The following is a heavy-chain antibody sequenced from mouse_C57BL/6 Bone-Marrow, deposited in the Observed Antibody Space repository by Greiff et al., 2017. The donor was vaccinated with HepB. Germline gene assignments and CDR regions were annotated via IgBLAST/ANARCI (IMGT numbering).Heavy chain of an antibody. V-gene: IGHV1-80*01. Sequence: VQLQQSGAELVKPGASVKISCKASGYAFSSYWMNWVKRRPGKGLEWIGQIYPGDGDTNYNGKFKGKATLTADKSSSTAYMQLSSLTSEDSAVYFCARWGLWLYSFDYWGQGTTLTVSS. CDR3: ARWGLWLYSFDY. CDR2: IYPGDGDT. J-gene: IGHJ2*01. CDR1: GYAFSSYW. D-gene: IGHD2-2*01.